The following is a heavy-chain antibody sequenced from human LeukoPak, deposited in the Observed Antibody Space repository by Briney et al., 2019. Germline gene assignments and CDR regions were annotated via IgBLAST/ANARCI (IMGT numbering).Heavy chain of an antibody. V-gene: IGHV4-59*12. CDR1: GGSISSYY. CDR2: IYYSGST. Sequence: PSETLSLTCTVSGGSISSYYWSWIRQPPGKGLEWIGYIYYSGSTNYNPSLKSRVTISVDTSKNQFSLKLSSVTAADTAVYYCAGFRAAAGSSFDYWGQGTLVTVSS. J-gene: IGHJ4*02. D-gene: IGHD6-13*01. CDR3: AGFRAAAGSSFDY.